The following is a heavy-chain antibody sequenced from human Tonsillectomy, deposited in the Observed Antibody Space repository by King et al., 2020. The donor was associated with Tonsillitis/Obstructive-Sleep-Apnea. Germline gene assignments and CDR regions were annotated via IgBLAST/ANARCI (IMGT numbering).Heavy chain of an antibody. Sequence: VQLVESGAEVKKPGESLKISCKGSGYSFTSYWICWVRQMPGKGLEWMGIIYPGDSDTRYSPSFQGQVTISADKSISTAYLQWSSLKASDTAMYYCARRGYCSSTSCAFFDYWGQGTLVTVSS. D-gene: IGHD2-2*01. J-gene: IGHJ4*02. CDR3: ARRGYCSSTSCAFFDY. CDR2: IYPGDSDT. V-gene: IGHV5-51*01. CDR1: GYSFTSYW.